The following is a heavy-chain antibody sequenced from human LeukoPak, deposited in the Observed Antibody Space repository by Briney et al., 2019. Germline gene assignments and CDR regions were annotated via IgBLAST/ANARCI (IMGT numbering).Heavy chain of an antibody. CDR1: GFTFSSYG. CDR2: ISGRDGGT. J-gene: IGHJ4*02. Sequence: GGSLRLSCAASGFTFSSYGMNWVRQAPGKGLEWVSAISGRDGGTYYADSVKGRFTISRDNSKNTLYLQMNSLRAEDTAVYYCAKAYYCSGTSCYEYYFDYWGQGTLVTVSS. D-gene: IGHD2-2*01. V-gene: IGHV3-23*01. CDR3: AKAYYCSGTSCYEYYFDY.